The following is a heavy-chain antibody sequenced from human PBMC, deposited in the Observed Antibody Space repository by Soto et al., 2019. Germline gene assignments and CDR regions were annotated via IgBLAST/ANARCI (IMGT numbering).Heavy chain of an antibody. J-gene: IGHJ6*02. V-gene: IGHV4-39*01. CDR3: ARHPSDPYYDFWSGYQLYYYYGMDV. CDR1: GGSISSSSYY. D-gene: IGHD3-3*01. Sequence: SETLSLTCTVSGGSISSSSYYWGWIRQPPGKGLEWIGSIYYSGSTYYNPSLKSRVTISVDTSKNQFSLKLSSVTAADTAVYYCARHPSDPYYDFWSGYQLYYYYGMDVWGQGTTVTVSS. CDR2: IYYSGST.